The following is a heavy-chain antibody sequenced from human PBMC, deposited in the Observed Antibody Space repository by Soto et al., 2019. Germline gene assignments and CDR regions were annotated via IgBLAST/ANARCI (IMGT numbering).Heavy chain of an antibody. CDR2: IYYSGST. Sequence: SETLSLTCTVSGGSVSSGSYYWSWIRQPPGKGLEWIGYIYYSGSTNYNPSLKSRVTISVDTSKNQFSLKLSSVTAADTAVYYCARERTLQSVGGIFAVPHYWGQGTLVTVSS. CDR1: GGSVSSGSYY. CDR3: ARERTLQSVGGIFAVPHY. D-gene: IGHD2-15*01. J-gene: IGHJ4*02. V-gene: IGHV4-61*01.